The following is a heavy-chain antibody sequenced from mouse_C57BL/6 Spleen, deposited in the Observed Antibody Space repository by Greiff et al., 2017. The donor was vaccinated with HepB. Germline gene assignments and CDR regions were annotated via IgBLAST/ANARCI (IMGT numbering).Heavy chain of an antibody. CDR2: IYPRSGNT. CDR3: ASSHYYGSSWDYFDY. CDR1: GYTFTSYG. V-gene: IGHV1-81*01. Sequence: QVQLQQSGAELARPGASVKLSCKASGYTFTSYGISWVKQRTGQGLEWIGEIYPRSGNTYYNEKFKGKATLTADKSSSTAYMELRSLTSEDSAVYFCASSHYYGSSWDYFDYWGQGTTLTVSS. D-gene: IGHD1-1*01. J-gene: IGHJ2*01.